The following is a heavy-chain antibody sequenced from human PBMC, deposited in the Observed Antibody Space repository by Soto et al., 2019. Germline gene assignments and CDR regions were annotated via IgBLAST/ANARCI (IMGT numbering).Heavy chain of an antibody. V-gene: IGHV4-59*01. D-gene: IGHD1-7*01. CDR3: ARVHKEELVTVPPADNDH. CDR2: IYHSGTT. Sequence: QVRLQESGPGLVKSSETLSLTCTVSDGSLSSFYWGWIRRPPGKGLEWLGYIYHSGTTKYNSSLKSRVTMSVDSSKNELSLKSTSVTAADTATYYCARVHKEELVTVPPADNDHWGPGTLVTVAS. CDR1: DGSLSSFY. J-gene: IGHJ4*01.